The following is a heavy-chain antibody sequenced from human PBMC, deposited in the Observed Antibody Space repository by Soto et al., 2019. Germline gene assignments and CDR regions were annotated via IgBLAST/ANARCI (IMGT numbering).Heavy chain of an antibody. D-gene: IGHD6-6*01. V-gene: IGHV1-2*04. CDR2: INPNSGGT. CDR1: GYTFTGYY. J-gene: IGHJ4*02. CDR3: ARSEYSSSSEVYYFDY. Sequence: ASVKVSCKASGYTFTGYYMHWVRQAPGQGLEWMGWINPNSGGTNYAQKFQGWVTMTRDTSIRTAYMELSRLRSDDTAVYYCARSEYSSSSEVYYFDYWGQGTLVTVSS.